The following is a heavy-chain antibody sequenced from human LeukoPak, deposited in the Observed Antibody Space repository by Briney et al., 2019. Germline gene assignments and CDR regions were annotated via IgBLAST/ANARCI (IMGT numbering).Heavy chain of an antibody. CDR3: ARGSLHCSSTSCYLGIYYYGMDV. V-gene: IGHV1-8*01. D-gene: IGHD2-2*01. CDR2: MNPNSGNT. J-gene: IGHJ6*02. Sequence: ASVKVSCKASGYTFTSYDINWVRQATGQGLEWMGWMNPNSGNTGYAQKLQGRVTMTRNTSISTAYMELNSLRSEDTAVYYCARGSLHCSSTSCYLGIYYYGMDVWGQGTTVTVSS. CDR1: GYTFTSYD.